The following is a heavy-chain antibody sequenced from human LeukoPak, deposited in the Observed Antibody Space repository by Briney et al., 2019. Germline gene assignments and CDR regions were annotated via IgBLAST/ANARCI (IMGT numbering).Heavy chain of an antibody. CDR2: VSYDGSNK. CDR1: GFTFSSYA. Sequence: GGSLRLSCAASGFTFSSYAMHWVRQAPGKGLEWVAVVSYDGSNKYYADSVKGRFTISRDNSKNTLYLQMNSLRAEGTAVYYCAREPMVRGVGYYYYYMDVWGKGTTVTISS. CDR3: AREPMVRGVGYYYYYMDV. J-gene: IGHJ6*03. V-gene: IGHV3-30*04. D-gene: IGHD3-10*01.